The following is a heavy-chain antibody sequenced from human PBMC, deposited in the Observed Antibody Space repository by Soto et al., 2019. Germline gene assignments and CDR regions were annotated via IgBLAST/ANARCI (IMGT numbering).Heavy chain of an antibody. CDR2: INHSGST. CDR1: GGSFSGYY. Sequence: SETLSLTCAVYGGSFSGYYWSWIRQPPGKGLEWIGEINHSGSTNYNPSLKSRVTISVDTSKNQFSLKLSSVTAADTAVYYCARVKSSSWYRGWFEPWGQGTLVTSPQ. CDR3: ARVKSSSWYRGWFEP. D-gene: IGHD6-13*01. J-gene: IGHJ5*02. V-gene: IGHV4-34*01.